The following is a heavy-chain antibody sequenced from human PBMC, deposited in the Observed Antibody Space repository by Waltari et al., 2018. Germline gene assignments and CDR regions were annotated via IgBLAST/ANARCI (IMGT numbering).Heavy chain of an antibody. CDR3: ARDMNCSGGSCYSNNWFDP. D-gene: IGHD2-15*01. Sequence: QVQLQESGPGLVKPSETLSLTCTVSGGSISSYYWRWIRQPPGQGLEWIGYIYYSGSTNYNPSLKSRVTISVDTSKNQFSLKLSSVTAADTAVYYCARDMNCSGGSCYSNNWFDPWGQGTLVTVSS. CDR1: GGSISSYY. CDR2: IYYSGST. J-gene: IGHJ5*02. V-gene: IGHV4-59*01.